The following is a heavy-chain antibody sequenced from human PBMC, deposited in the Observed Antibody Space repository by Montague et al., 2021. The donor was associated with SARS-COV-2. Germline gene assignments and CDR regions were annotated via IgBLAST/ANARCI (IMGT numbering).Heavy chain of an antibody. CDR3: AHRDSGRIAAAGFDY. V-gene: IGHV2-5*02. D-gene: IGHD6-13*01. Sequence: PALVKPTQTFTLICSFSGFSLDTRGAGVARIRQPPGKALEWLALIYWDDDKRYSPSLKSRLTITKDTSKNQVVLTMTNMDPVDTATYYCAHRDSGRIAAAGFDYWGQGTLVTVSS. CDR1: GFSLDTRGAG. CDR2: IYWDDDK. J-gene: IGHJ4*02.